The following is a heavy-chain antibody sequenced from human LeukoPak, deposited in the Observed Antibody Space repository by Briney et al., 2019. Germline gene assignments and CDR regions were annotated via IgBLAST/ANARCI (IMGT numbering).Heavy chain of an antibody. Sequence: GGSLRLSCAASGFTFSSYWMHWVRQAPGKGLVWVSRINSDGSTTSYADSVKGRFTVSRDNAKNTLYLQMNSLRAEDTALYYCARRPLYGGRASDAFDIWGQGTMVTVSS. V-gene: IGHV3-74*01. CDR1: GFTFSSYW. CDR2: INSDGSTT. D-gene: IGHD4-23*01. CDR3: ARRPLYGGRASDAFDI. J-gene: IGHJ3*02.